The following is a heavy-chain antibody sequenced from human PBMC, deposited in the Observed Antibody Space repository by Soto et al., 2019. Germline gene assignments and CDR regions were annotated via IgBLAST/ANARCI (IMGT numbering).Heavy chain of an antibody. V-gene: IGHV3-30*18. CDR2: ISYDGSNK. Sequence: PVGSLRLSCAASGFTSSSYGMHWVRQAPGKGLEWVAVISYDGSNKYYADSVKGRFTISRDNSKNTLYLQMNSLRAEDTAVYYCAKDSPYYYGSGSPDYWGQGTLVTVSS. D-gene: IGHD3-10*01. CDR1: GFTSSSYG. J-gene: IGHJ4*02. CDR3: AKDSPYYYGSGSPDY.